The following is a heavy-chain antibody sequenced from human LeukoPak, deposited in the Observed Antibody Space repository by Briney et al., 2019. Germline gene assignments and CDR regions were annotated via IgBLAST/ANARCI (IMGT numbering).Heavy chain of an antibody. CDR1: GFTFSSYA. CDR2: ISYDGSNK. CDR3: ARDLYETYYYYGMDV. J-gene: IGHJ6*02. D-gene: IGHD2-8*01. V-gene: IGHV3-30*04. Sequence: PGGSLRLSCAASGFTFSSYAMHWVRQAPGKGLEWVAVISYDGSNKYYADSVKGRFTISGDNSKNTLYLQMNSLRAEDTAVYYCARDLYETYYYYGMDVWGQGTTVTVSS.